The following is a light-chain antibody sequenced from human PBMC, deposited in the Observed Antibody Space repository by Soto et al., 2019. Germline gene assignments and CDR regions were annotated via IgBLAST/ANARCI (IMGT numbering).Light chain of an antibody. J-gene: IGKJ1*01. CDR3: QKFNNYPWT. V-gene: IGKV1-5*03. CDR1: QSISSW. Sequence: DIQMTQSPSTLSASVGDRVTITCRASQSISSWLAWYQQKPGKAPKLLIYKAFSLESGVPSRFSGSGSGTEFTLTISSLQPDDFATYYCQKFNNYPWTFGQGTRVEIK. CDR2: KAF.